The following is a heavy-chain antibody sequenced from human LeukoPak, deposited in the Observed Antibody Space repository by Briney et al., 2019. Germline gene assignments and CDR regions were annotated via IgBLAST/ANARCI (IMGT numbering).Heavy chain of an antibody. J-gene: IGHJ4*02. CDR3: ARSPYYFDSSGYHGAYYFDY. V-gene: IGHV4-38-2*01. CDR2: IYHSGST. CDR1: GYSISSGDY. Sequence: SSETLSLTCAVSGYSISSGDYWGWIRQPPGKGLEWIGSIYHSGSTYNTPSLKSRVTILVDTSKNQFSLKLGSVTAADTAVYYCARSPYYFDSSGYHGAYYFDYWGQGTLVTVSS. D-gene: IGHD3-22*01.